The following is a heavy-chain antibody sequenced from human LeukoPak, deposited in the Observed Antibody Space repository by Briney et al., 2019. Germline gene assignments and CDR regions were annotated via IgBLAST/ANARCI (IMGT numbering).Heavy chain of an antibody. D-gene: IGHD4-23*01. V-gene: IGHV4-39*07. J-gene: IGHJ4*02. CDR3: ARDYGGSSPFDY. CDR1: SGSISTSNYY. Sequence: PSETLSLTCTVSSGSISTSNYYWGWVRQPPGKALEWIGNIFYTGSTYYSPSLKSRVTISLDTSRNQFSLRLNSVTAADTAVYYCARDYGGSSPFDYWGQGTLVTVSS. CDR2: IFYTGST.